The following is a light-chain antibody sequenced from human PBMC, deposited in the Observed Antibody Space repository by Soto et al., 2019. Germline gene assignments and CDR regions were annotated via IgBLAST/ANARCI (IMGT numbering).Light chain of an antibody. CDR1: QGIGTS. J-gene: IGKJ5*01. CDR2: AAS. V-gene: IGKV1-9*01. Sequence: IQLTPSPSSLSASVGDRVTITCRASQGIGTSLAWYQQKAGKAPDLLIYAASIVQSGAPSRFNGSGPGPDFTLTIFSLQPEDFATYYNQQVHRYPFTLGQGTRLESK. CDR3: QQVHRYPFT.